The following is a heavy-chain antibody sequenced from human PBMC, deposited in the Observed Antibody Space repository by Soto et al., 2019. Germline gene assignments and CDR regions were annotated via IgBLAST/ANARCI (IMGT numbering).Heavy chain of an antibody. CDR2: IYYSGTT. J-gene: IGHJ5*01. D-gene: IGHD1-1*01. CDR1: DGSVSSDFYY. V-gene: IGHV4-31*03. CDR3: EIGWKRATGTYDS. Sequence: QVQLQQSGPGLVKPSQTLSLTCSVPDGSVSSDFYYWHWIRQRPGKGLEWIGYIYYSGTTYYNPSVTGRMAISRVTSKNHIFLTLTSVTAADAAVSAVEIGWKRATGTYDSWGQGTLVTVSS.